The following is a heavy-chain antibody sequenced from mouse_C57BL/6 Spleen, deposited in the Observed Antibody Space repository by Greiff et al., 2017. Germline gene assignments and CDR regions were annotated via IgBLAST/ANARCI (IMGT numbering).Heavy chain of an antibody. CDR3: ARADPGSSYEDY. CDR2: IDPANGNT. D-gene: IGHD1-1*01. Sequence: EVKVVESVAELVRPGASVKLSCTASGFNIKNTYMHWVKQRPEQGLEWIGRIDPANGNTKYAPKFQGKATITADTSSNTAYLQLSRLTSEDTALYYCARADPGSSYEDYWGQGTTLTVSS. J-gene: IGHJ2*01. CDR1: GFNIKNTY. V-gene: IGHV14-3*01.